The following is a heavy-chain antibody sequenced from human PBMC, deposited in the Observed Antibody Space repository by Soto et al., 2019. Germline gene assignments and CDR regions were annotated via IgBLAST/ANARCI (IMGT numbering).Heavy chain of an antibody. CDR2: IIPIFGTA. Sequence: QVQLVQSGAEVKKPGSSVKVSCKASGGTFSSYAISWVRQAPGQGLEWMGGIIPIFGTANYAQKFQGRVTITADESTSTVYMELSSLRSEDTAVYYCARNRGLSYCSGGSCYSSWFDPWGQGTLVTVSS. J-gene: IGHJ5*02. V-gene: IGHV1-69*01. D-gene: IGHD2-15*01. CDR3: ARNRGLSYCSGGSCYSSWFDP. CDR1: GGTFSSYA.